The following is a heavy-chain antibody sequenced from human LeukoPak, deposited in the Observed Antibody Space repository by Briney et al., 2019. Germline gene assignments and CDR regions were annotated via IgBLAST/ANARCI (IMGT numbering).Heavy chain of an antibody. CDR1: GVSISGYY. CDR2: IYYSGTT. Sequence: SETLSLTCIVSGVSISGYYWSWIRQPPGKGLEWIGYIYYSGTTNYNSSLKSRVTISVDTSKNQFSLKLSSVTAADTAVYYCARAYYVWGSFGSELFDPWGQGTLVTVSS. J-gene: IGHJ5*02. CDR3: ARAYYVWGSFGSELFDP. V-gene: IGHV4-59*08. D-gene: IGHD3-16*01.